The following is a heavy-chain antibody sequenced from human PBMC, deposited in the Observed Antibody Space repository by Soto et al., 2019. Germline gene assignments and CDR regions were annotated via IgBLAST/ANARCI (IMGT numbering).Heavy chain of an antibody. Sequence: GGSLRLSCAASGFTFSSYSMNWVRQAPGKGLEWVSSISSSSRHIYYADSVKGRFTISRDNAKNSLYLQMNSLRAEDTAMYFCARDPSDLWEPDQYFPHWGQGTLVTVSS. CDR3: ARDPSDLWEPDQYFPH. CDR2: ISSSSRHI. J-gene: IGHJ1*01. V-gene: IGHV3-21*01. D-gene: IGHD1-26*01. CDR1: GFTFSSYS.